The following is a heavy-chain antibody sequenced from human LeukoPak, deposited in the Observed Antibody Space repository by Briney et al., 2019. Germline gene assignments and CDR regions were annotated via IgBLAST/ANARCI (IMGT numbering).Heavy chain of an antibody. Sequence: GGSLRLSCAASGFTFSSYGMHWVRQAPGKELEWVAVIWYDGSNKYYADSVKGRFTVSRDNSKNTLYLQMNSLRAEDTAVYYCAKDGPAMVRGVIGPWGQGTLVTVSS. D-gene: IGHD3-10*01. CDR3: AKDGPAMVRGVIGP. CDR2: IWYDGSNK. V-gene: IGHV3-30*02. J-gene: IGHJ5*02. CDR1: GFTFSSYG.